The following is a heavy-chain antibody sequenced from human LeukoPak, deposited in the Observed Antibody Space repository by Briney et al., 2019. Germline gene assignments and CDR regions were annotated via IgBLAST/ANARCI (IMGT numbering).Heavy chain of an antibody. D-gene: IGHD3-22*01. V-gene: IGHV7-4-1*02. CDR2: IDTNTGSP. J-gene: IGHJ4*02. Sequence: ASVKVSCKASGYTFSSCAINWVRQAPGQGLEYMGWIDTNTGSPTFAQGFTGRYVFSLDTSVSTAYLQISSLKAEDTAVYYCAIHLSDSSGYFSYWGQGALVTVSS. CDR3: AIHLSDSSGYFSY. CDR1: GYTFSSCA.